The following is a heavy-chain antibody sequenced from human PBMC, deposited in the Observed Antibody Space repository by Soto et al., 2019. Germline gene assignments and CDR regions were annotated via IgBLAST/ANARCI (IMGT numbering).Heavy chain of an antibody. CDR1: GYTFNTNG. V-gene: IGHV1-2*02. D-gene: IGHD6-6*01. Sequence: QVQLVQSGAEVKKPGASVKVSCKASGYTFNTNGISWLRQAPGQGLEWMGWINPNSGGTNYAQKFQGRVTMTRDTSISTAYMELSRLRSDDTAVYYCARASQRGAARPVHHYWGQGTLVTVSS. CDR2: INPNSGGT. J-gene: IGHJ4*02. CDR3: ARASQRGAARPVHHY.